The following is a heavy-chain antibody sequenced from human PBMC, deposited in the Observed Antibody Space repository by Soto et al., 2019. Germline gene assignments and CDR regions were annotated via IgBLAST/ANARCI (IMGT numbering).Heavy chain of an antibody. J-gene: IGHJ4*02. D-gene: IGHD3-10*01. V-gene: IGHV3-48*01. CDR3: ARVESEYYYGSIDY. CDR2: ISSSSSTI. CDR1: GFTFSSYS. Sequence: PGGSLRLSCAASGFTFSSYSMNWVRQAPGKGLEWVSYISSSSSTIYYADSVKGRFTISRDNAKNSLYLQMNSLRAEDTAVYYCARVESEYYYGSIDYWGQGTLVTVSS.